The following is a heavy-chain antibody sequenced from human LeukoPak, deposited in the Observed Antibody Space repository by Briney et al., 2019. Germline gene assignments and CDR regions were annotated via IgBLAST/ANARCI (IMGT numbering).Heavy chain of an antibody. Sequence: PSETLSLTCTVSGGSISSSSHYWGWIRQPPGRGLEWIGSIYYSGSTYYNPSLKSRVTISVDTSKNQSSLRLSSVTAADTVVYFCARQKITTSDYWGQGTLVTVSS. CDR2: IYYSGST. CDR1: GGSISSSSHY. V-gene: IGHV4-39*01. J-gene: IGHJ4*02. CDR3: ARQKITTSDY. D-gene: IGHD3-22*01.